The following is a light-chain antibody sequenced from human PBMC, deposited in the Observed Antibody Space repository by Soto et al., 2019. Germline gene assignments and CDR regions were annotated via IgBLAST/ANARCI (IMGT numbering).Light chain of an antibody. V-gene: IGKV3-15*01. Sequence: EIVMTQSPVTLSVSPGERATLSCRASQSVRNTYLAWYQQKPGQAPRLLISGVSTRAAGIPARLSVSGSGTEFTLTISSLQSEDFAVYYCQQYGDWPLTFGGGTKVEIK. CDR1: QSVRNTY. CDR2: GVS. J-gene: IGKJ4*01. CDR3: QQYGDWPLT.